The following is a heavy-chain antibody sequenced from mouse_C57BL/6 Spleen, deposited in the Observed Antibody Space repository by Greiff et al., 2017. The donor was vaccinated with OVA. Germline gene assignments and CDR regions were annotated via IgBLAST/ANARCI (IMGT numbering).Heavy chain of an antibody. J-gene: IGHJ1*03. Sequence: VQLQQSGADLVKPGASVKLSCKASGYTFTSYWMHWVKQRPGQGLEWIGYINPSSGYTKYNQKFKDKATLTADKSSSTAYMQLSSLTYEDSAVYYCARRRSSWYFDGWGTGTTVTVSA. V-gene: IGHV1-7*01. CDR2: INPSSGYT. CDR1: GYTFTSYW. CDR3: ARRRSSWYFDG. D-gene: IGHD1-1*01.